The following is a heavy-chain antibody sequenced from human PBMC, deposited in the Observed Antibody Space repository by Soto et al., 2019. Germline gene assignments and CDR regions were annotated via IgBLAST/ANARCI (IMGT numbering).Heavy chain of an antibody. CDR2: IIPILGIA. J-gene: IGHJ6*02. Sequence: QVQLVQSGAEVKKPGSSVKVSCKASGGTFSSYTISWVRQAPGQGLEWMGRIIPILGIANYAQKFQGRVTITPDKTTSTAYIELSSLRSEDTAVYYCASPPYSSSWFQVPHYYYGMDVWGQGTTVTVSS. CDR1: GGTFSSYT. CDR3: ASPPYSSSWFQVPHYYYGMDV. D-gene: IGHD6-13*01. V-gene: IGHV1-69*02.